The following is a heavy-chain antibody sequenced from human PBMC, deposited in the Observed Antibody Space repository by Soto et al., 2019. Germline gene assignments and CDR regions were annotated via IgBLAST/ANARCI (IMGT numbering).Heavy chain of an antibody. J-gene: IGHJ6*03. V-gene: IGHV4-59*08. CDR2: IYYSGST. CDR1: GGSISSYY. Sequence: SETLSLTSTVSGGSISSYYWSWIRQPPGKGLEWIGYIYYSGSTNYNPSLKSRVTISVDTSKNQFSLKLSSVTAADTAVYYCARHGTNYYYYYMDVWGKGTTVTVSS. CDR3: ARHGTNYYYYYMDV.